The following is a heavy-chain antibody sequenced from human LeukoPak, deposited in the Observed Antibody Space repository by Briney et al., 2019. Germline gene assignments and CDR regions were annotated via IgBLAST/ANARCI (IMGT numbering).Heavy chain of an antibody. CDR2: INPSGGAT. D-gene: IGHD3-22*01. Sequence: ASVKVSCRASGYTFSSHYMHWVRQAPGQGLEWMGIINPSGGATSYAQKFQGRVTVTRDTSTSTVYMELSSLRSVGSAMYYCSRGRSYYDSSGYYYSAFDMWGHGPVVTVSS. V-gene: IGHV1-46*03. CDR3: SRGRSYYDSSGYYYSAFDM. J-gene: IGHJ3*02. CDR1: GYTFSSHY.